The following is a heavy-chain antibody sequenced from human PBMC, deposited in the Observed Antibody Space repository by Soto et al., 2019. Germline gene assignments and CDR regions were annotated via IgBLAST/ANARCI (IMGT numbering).Heavy chain of an antibody. CDR3: AKEGPYGDYYFDY. D-gene: IGHD4-17*01. Sequence: GGSLRLSCAASGFTFSSYGMHWVRQAPGKGLEWVAVISYDGSNKYYADSVKGRFTISRDNSKNTLYLQMNSLRAEDTAVYYCAKEGPYGDYYFDYWGQGTLVTVSS. CDR2: ISYDGSNK. V-gene: IGHV3-30*18. CDR1: GFTFSSYG. J-gene: IGHJ4*02.